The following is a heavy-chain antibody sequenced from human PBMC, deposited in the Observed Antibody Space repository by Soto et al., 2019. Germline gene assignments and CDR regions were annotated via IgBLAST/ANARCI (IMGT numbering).Heavy chain of an antibody. CDR1: GGSISSYY. CDR2: IYYSGST. D-gene: IGHD3-10*01. J-gene: IGHJ4*02. Sequence: SETLSLTCTVSGGSISSYYWSWIRQPPGKGLEWIGYIYYSGSTNYNPSLKSRVTISVDTSKNQFSLKLSSVTAADTAVYYCATSYYFGGRWGKCDYWGQGTLVIVSS. CDR3: ATSYYFGGRWGKCDY. V-gene: IGHV4-59*01.